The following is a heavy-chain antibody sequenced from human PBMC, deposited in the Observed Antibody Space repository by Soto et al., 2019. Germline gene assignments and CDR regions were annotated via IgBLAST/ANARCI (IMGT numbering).Heavy chain of an antibody. CDR2: IYWDDDK. CDR1: GFSLSTGGVG. D-gene: IGHD2-21*02. J-gene: IGHJ6*02. CDR3: AHSRCGGDCLQSYSSHYYYGLDV. Sequence: QITLKESGPPLVKPTQTLTLTCTFSGFSLSTGGVGVGWIRQPPGKALEWLALIYWDDDKRYSSSLKSRLTITKDTSKNQVVLTVTNMDPVDTATYYCAHSRCGGDCLQSYSSHYYYGLDVWGQGTTVTVSS. V-gene: IGHV2-5*02.